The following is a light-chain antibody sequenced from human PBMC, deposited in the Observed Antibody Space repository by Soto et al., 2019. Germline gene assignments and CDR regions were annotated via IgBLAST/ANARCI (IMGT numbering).Light chain of an antibody. J-gene: IGKJ1*01. CDR3: QQYNRYWT. Sequence: DIQMTQSPSTLSASVGDRVTITCRASQSISRWLAWHQQKPGKAPRLLIYDASNLQRGVPSRFGGSGSGTEFTLTISSLLPDDFATYYCQQYNRYWTFGQGTKVDIK. V-gene: IGKV1-5*01. CDR2: DAS. CDR1: QSISRW.